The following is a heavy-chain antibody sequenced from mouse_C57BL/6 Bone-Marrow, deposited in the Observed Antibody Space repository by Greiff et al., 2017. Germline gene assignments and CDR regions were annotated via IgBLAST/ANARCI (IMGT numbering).Heavy chain of an antibody. CDR2: ISDGGSYT. J-gene: IGHJ4*01. V-gene: IGHV5-4*01. Sequence: DVKLVESGGGLVKPGGSLKLSCAASGFTFSSYAMSWVRQTPEKRLEWVATISDGGSYTYYPDNVKGRFTISRDNAKNNLYLQMSHLKSEDTAMYYCARDLTTVVAPYAMDYWGQGTSVTVSS. CDR3: ARDLTTVVAPYAMDY. D-gene: IGHD1-1*01. CDR1: GFTFSSYA.